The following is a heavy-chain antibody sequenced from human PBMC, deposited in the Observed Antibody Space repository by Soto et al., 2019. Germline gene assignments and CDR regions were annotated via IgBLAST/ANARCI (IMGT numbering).Heavy chain of an antibody. CDR1: GASFSGYY. CDR2: INHSGST. D-gene: IGHD1-1*01. V-gene: IGHV4-34*01. J-gene: IGHJ4*02. CDR3: ARDTLTGLLDS. Sequence: PSETLSLTCAGYGASFSGYYWTWILQPPGTGLEWIGEINHSGSTNYNPSLKSRVTISVDTSKNQFSLKLTSVTAADTAVYYCARDTLTGLLDSRAQRTSVTVSS.